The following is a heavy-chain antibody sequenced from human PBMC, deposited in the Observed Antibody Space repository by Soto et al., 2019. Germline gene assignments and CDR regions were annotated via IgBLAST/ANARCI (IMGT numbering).Heavy chain of an antibody. CDR2: ITPFNGNT. J-gene: IGHJ5*02. CDR1: GYTFTYRY. CDR3: ARSEAYYDSSGTAAWFDP. V-gene: IGHV1-45*02. D-gene: IGHD3-22*01. Sequence: SVKVSCKASGYTFTYRYLHWVRQAPGQALEWMGWITPFNGNTNYAQKFQDRVTITRDRSMSTAYMELSSLRSEDTAMYYCARSEAYYDSSGTAAWFDPWGQGTLVTVSS.